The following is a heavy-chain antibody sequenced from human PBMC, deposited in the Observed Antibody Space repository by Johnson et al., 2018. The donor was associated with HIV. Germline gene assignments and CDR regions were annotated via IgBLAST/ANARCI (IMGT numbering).Heavy chain of an antibody. V-gene: IGHV3-NL1*01. CDR2: INWNGGST. J-gene: IGHJ3*02. Sequence: MLLVESGGGVVQPGGSLRLSCAASGFTFSTYAIHWVRQAPGKGLEWVSGINWNGGSTGYADSVKGRFTISRDNSKNRLYLQMNSLRAEDTAVYFCARGVKQQLSVVDAFDIWGQGTMVTVSS. D-gene: IGHD1-1*01. CDR1: GFTFSTYA. CDR3: ARGVKQQLSVVDAFDI.